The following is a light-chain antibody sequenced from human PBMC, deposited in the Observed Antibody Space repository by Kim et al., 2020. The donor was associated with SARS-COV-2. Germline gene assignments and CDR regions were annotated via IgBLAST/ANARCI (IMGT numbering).Light chain of an antibody. CDR2: KAS. V-gene: IGKV1-5*03. CDR3: QQYSSYSA. CDR1: QSISNW. J-gene: IGKJ2*01. Sequence: LSAAVGDGVTITCRASQSISNWLAWYQQKPGKAPKLLIYKASTLESGVPLRFSGSGSGTEFTLTISSLQPDDFATYYCQQYSSYSAFGQGTKLEI.